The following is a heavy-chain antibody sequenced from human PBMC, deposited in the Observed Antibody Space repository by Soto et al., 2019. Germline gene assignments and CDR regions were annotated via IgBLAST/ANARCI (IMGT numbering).Heavy chain of an antibody. Sequence: GGSLRLSCAASGFTFSSYGMRWVRQAPGKGLEWVAVIWYDGTNKYYADSVKGRFTISRDNAKNSLYLQMNSLRAEDTALYYCAKVGGVDLLAEVFDYWGQGTLVTVSS. J-gene: IGHJ4*02. V-gene: IGHV3-33*03. CDR3: AKVGGVDLLAEVFDY. CDR2: IWYDGTNK. CDR1: GFTFSSYG. D-gene: IGHD3-10*01.